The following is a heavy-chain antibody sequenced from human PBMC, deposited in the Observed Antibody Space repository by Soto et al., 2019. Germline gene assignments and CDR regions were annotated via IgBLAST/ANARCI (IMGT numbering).Heavy chain of an antibody. CDR2: ISGSGGST. D-gene: IGHD3-22*01. Sequence: GSLRLSCAASGFTFSSYAMSWVRQAPGKGLEWVSAISGSGGSTYYADSVKGRFTISRDNSKNTLYLQMNSLRAEDTAVYYCAKMGRITMIVVVRNWFDPWGQGTLVTVSS. V-gene: IGHV3-23*01. J-gene: IGHJ5*02. CDR1: GFTFSSYA. CDR3: AKMGRITMIVVVRNWFDP.